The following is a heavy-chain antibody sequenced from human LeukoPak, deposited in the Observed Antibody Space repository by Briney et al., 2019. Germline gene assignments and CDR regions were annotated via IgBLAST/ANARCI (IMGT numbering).Heavy chain of an antibody. J-gene: IGHJ4*02. CDR2: IYYSGST. D-gene: IGHD5-24*01. Sequence: SETLSLTCTVSGDSITSYYWSWIRQPPGKGLEWIGYIYYSGSTNYNPSLKSRVTISVDTSKNQFSLKLSSVTAADTAVYYCASGDGYNSPYGYWGQGTLVTVSS. V-gene: IGHV4-59*01. CDR3: ASGDGYNSPYGY. CDR1: GDSITSYY.